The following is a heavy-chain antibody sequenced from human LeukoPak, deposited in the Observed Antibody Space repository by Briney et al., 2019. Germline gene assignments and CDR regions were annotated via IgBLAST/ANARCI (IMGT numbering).Heavy chain of an antibody. D-gene: IGHD3-22*01. CDR2: INPSGGTT. V-gene: IGHV1-46*01. J-gene: IGHJ4*02. Sequence: ASVKVSCKASGYTFTSYHMHWVRQAPGQGLEWMGIINPSGGTTNYAQKFQGRVTMTRNTSISTAYMELSSLRSEDTAVYYCARGSSGSGYYQFDYWGQGTLVTVSS. CDR3: ARGSSGSGYYQFDY. CDR1: GYTFTSYH.